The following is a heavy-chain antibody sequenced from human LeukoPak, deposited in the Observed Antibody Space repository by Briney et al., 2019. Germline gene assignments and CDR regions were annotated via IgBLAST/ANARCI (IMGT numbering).Heavy chain of an antibody. Sequence: SETLSLTCTVSGDSISSYYWSWIRQPAGKGLEWIGRIYRSGSIDYNPSLKSRVTMSVDTSENHTSLKLTPVTAADTAVYYCARSAYYSYCDYWGQGILVTVSS. CDR1: GDSISSYY. V-gene: IGHV4-4*07. CDR3: ARSAYYSYCDY. CDR2: IYRSGSI. D-gene: IGHD3-3*01. J-gene: IGHJ4*02.